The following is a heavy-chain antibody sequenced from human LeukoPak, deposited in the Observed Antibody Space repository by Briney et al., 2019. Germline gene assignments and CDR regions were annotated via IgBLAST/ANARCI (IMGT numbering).Heavy chain of an antibody. J-gene: IGHJ6*03. CDR3: VPRKEWSCYMDV. D-gene: IGHD3-3*01. CDR2: ISGSGGGT. CDR1: GFTFSSYA. V-gene: IGHV3-23*01. Sequence: GGSLRLSCAASGFTFSSYAMSWVRQAPGKGLEWVSAISGSGGGTYYADSVEGRFTISRDNSKNTLYLQMNSLRAEDAAVYYCVPRKEWSCYMDVWGKGTTVTVSS.